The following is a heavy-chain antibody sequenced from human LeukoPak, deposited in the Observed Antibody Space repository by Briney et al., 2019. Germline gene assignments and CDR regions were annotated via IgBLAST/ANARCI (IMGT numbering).Heavy chain of an antibody. D-gene: IGHD2-2*02. CDR3: ASMGYCSSTSCYKKFIFDP. J-gene: IGHJ5*02. V-gene: IGHV3-7*01. Sequence: GGSLRLSCAASGFTFSSYWMSWVRQAPGKGLEWVANIKQDGSEKYYVDSVKGRFTISRDNAKNSLYLQMNSLRAEDTAVYYCASMGYCSSTSCYKKFIFDPWGQGTLVTVSS. CDR2: IKQDGSEK. CDR1: GFTFSSYW.